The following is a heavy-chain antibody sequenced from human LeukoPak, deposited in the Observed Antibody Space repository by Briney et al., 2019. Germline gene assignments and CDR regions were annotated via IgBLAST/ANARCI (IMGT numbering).Heavy chain of an antibody. J-gene: IGHJ4*02. CDR2: ISGSGGST. Sequence: PGGSLRLSCAASGFTFSSYAMSWVRQAPGKGLEWVSAISGSGGSTYYADSVKGRFTISRDNSKNTLYLQMNSLGAEDTAVYYCAREGPYSSGVYYFDYWGQGTLVTVSS. CDR3: AREGPYSSGVYYFDY. CDR1: GFTFSSYA. D-gene: IGHD6-19*01. V-gene: IGHV3-23*01.